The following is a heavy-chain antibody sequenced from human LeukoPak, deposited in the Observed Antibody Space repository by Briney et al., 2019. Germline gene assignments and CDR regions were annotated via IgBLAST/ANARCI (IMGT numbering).Heavy chain of an antibody. CDR2: ISWNSGSI. CDR3: AKESPTIAVAGTLDY. D-gene: IGHD6-19*01. Sequence: AGGSLRLSCAASGFTFDDYAMHWVRQAPGKGLEWVSGISWNSGSIGYADSVKGRFTISRDNAKNSLYLQMNSLRAEDTAVYYCAKESPTIAVAGTLDYWGQGTLVTVSS. CDR1: GFTFDDYA. J-gene: IGHJ4*02. V-gene: IGHV3-9*01.